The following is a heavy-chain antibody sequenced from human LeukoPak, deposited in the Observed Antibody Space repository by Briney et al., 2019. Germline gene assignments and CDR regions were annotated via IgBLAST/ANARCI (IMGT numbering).Heavy chain of an antibody. D-gene: IGHD3-3*01. CDR2: MNPNSGNT. Sequence: ASVKVSCKASGYTFSSYDINWVRQATGQGLEWVGWMNPNSGNTGYAQNFQGRVTMTRNTSINTAYMELSSLRPEDTAVYYCARGRFLEWLFYYYYYGMDVWGQGTTVTVSS. CDR3: ARGRFLEWLFYYYYYGMDV. CDR1: GYTFSSYD. J-gene: IGHJ6*02. V-gene: IGHV1-8*01.